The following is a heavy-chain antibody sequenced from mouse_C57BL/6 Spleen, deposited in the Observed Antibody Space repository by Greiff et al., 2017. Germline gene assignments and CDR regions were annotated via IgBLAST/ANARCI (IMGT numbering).Heavy chain of an antibody. CDR2: IWSGGST. CDR1: GFSLTSYG. D-gene: IGHD2-1*01. V-gene: IGHV2-2*01. CDR3: ARNLVTTSGFAY. Sequence: QVQLKESGPGLVQPSQSLSITCTVSGFSLTSYGVHWVRQSPGKGLEWLGVIWSGGSTDYNAAFISRLSISKDNSKSQVFFKMNSLQADDTAIYYCARNLVTTSGFAYWGQGTLVTVSA. J-gene: IGHJ3*01.